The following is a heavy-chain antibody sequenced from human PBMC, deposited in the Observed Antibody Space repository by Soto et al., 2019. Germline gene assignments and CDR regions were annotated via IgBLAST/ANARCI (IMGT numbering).Heavy chain of an antibody. CDR2: ISGSGGST. CDR3: AKHRMTTVKGNWFDP. D-gene: IGHD4-17*01. Sequence: EVQLLESGGGLVQPGGSLRLSCAASGFTFSSYAMSWVRQAPGKGLEWVSAISGSGGSTYYADSVKGRFTISRDNSMNSPYLQRISLRAEDRAVYYCAKHRMTTVKGNWFDPLGQGTLVTVSS. J-gene: IGHJ5*02. CDR1: GFTFSSYA. V-gene: IGHV3-23*01.